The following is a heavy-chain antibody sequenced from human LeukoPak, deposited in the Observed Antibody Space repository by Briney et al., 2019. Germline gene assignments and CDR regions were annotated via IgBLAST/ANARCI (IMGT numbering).Heavy chain of an antibody. V-gene: IGHV1-69*05. Sequence: ASVKVSCKASGGTFSSYAISWVRQAPGQGLEWMGRIIPIFGTANYAQKFQGRVTITTDESTSTAYMELSSLRSEDTAAYYCVRGSDYGDYVGGDYWGQGTLVTVSS. CDR1: GGTFSSYA. CDR3: VRGSDYGDYVGGDY. D-gene: IGHD4-17*01. J-gene: IGHJ4*02. CDR2: IIPIFGTA.